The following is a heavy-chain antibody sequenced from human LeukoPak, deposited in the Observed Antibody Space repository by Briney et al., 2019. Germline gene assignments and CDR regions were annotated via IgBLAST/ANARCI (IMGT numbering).Heavy chain of an antibody. J-gene: IGHJ4*02. D-gene: IGHD6-19*01. CDR3: ARDLSSGWLDY. CDR1: GFTFSSYA. Sequence: GRSLRLSCAASGFTFSSYAMHWVRQAPGKGLEWVAVISYDGSNKYYADSVKGRFTISRDNSKNTLYLQMNSLTAEDTAVYYCARDLSSGWLDYWGQGTLVTVSS. CDR2: ISYDGSNK. V-gene: IGHV3-30*04.